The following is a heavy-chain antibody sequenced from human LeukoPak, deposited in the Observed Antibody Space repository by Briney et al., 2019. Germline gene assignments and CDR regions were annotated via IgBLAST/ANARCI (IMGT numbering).Heavy chain of an antibody. Sequence: PSETLSLTCTVSGGSISGYYWSWIRQPPGKGLEWIGYIYYSGSTNYNPSLKSRITILVDTSKNQFSLRLSSVTAADTAVYYCASFGTERAATHYYYYMDVWGKGTTVTVSS. CDR2: IYYSGST. D-gene: IGHD2-15*01. J-gene: IGHJ6*03. CDR1: GGSISGYY. CDR3: ASFGTERAATHYYYYMDV. V-gene: IGHV4-59*01.